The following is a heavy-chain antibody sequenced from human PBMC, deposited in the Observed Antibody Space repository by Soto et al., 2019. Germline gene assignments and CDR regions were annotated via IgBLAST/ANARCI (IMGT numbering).Heavy chain of an antibody. CDR2: INPNSGGT. J-gene: IGHJ4*02. V-gene: IGHV1-2*04. D-gene: IGHD3-22*01. Sequence: QVQLVQSGAEVKKPGASVKVSCKASGYTFTGYYMHWVRQAPGQGLEWMGWINPNSGGTNYAQKYQGWVTMTRDTSISTAYMELSRLRSDDTAVYYCARVRRGYDSSGQHEYYFDYWGQGTLVTVSS. CDR1: GYTFTGYY. CDR3: ARVRRGYDSSGQHEYYFDY.